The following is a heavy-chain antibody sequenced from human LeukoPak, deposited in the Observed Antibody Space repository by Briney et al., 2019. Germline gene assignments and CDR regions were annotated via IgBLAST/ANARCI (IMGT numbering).Heavy chain of an antibody. CDR2: ISGSGGST. CDR3: ATNGGQQPYLYGMDV. Sequence: GGSLRLSCAASGFTFSSYAMSWVRQAPGKGLEWVSVISGSGGSTYYADSVKGRFTISRDNSKNTLYLQMNSLRAEDTAVYYCATNGGQQPYLYGMDVWGQGTTVTVSS. J-gene: IGHJ6*02. CDR1: GFTFSSYA. V-gene: IGHV3-23*01. D-gene: IGHD6-13*01.